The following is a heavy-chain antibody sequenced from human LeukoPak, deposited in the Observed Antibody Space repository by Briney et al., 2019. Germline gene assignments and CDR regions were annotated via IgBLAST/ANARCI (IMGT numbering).Heavy chain of an antibody. Sequence: GGSLRLSCAASGFTFSSYGMRWVRQAPGKGLEWVAVIWYDGSNKYYADSVKGRFTISRDNSKNTLYLQMNSLRAEDTAVYYCARDKGSGYYYYFDYWGQGTLVTVSS. J-gene: IGHJ4*02. CDR1: GFTFSSYG. CDR2: IWYDGSNK. V-gene: IGHV3-33*01. CDR3: ARDKGSGYYYYFDY. D-gene: IGHD3-22*01.